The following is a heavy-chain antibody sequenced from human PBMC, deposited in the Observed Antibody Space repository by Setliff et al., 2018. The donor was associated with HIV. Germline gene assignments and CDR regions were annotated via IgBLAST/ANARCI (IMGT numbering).Heavy chain of an antibody. CDR1: GFTFSNYW. D-gene: IGHD3-16*01. CDR2: IKPDGSEK. J-gene: IGHJ3*02. CDR3: ARVYVWGRRSFDI. Sequence: GGSLRPSCAASGFTFSNYWMSWVRQTPGKWLEWVANIKPDGSEKYYVYSVKGRFTISRDNDENSLYLQMNSLRAEYTAVYYCARVYVWGRRSFDIWGPGTMVTVSS. V-gene: IGHV3-7*01.